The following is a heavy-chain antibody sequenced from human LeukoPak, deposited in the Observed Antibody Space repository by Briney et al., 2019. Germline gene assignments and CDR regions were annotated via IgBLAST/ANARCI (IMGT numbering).Heavy chain of an antibody. CDR1: GSTSNNYG. Sequence: PGGSLRLSCAVSGSTSNNYGMSWVRQAPGKGLEWVSGISGSGDTTLYADSVKGRFTISRDNSKNTLYLQMNSLRAEDTAVYYCGKWKYCSSGFEDYWGQGILVTVSS. J-gene: IGHJ4*02. CDR2: ISGSGDTT. CDR3: GKWKYCSSGFEDY. D-gene: IGHD2-15*01. V-gene: IGHV3-23*01.